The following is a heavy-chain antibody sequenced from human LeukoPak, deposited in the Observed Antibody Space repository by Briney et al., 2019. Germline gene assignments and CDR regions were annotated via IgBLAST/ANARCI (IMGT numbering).Heavy chain of an antibody. J-gene: IGHJ3*02. CDR2: IYYSGST. CDR1: GGSISSYY. Sequence: KPSETLSLTCTVPGGSISSYYWSWIRQPPGKGLEWIGYIYYSGSTNYNPSLKSRVTISVDTSKNQFSLKLSSVTAADTAVYYCAREKIGYSSGWYSDDAFDIWGQGTMVTVSS. V-gene: IGHV4-59*01. D-gene: IGHD6-19*01. CDR3: AREKIGYSSGWYSDDAFDI.